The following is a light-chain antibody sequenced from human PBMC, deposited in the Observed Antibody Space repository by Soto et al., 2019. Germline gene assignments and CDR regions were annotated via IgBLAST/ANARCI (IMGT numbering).Light chain of an antibody. Sequence: DLQMTQSPSSLSAPVGARVTITCRASQSISSYLNWYQQKPGKAPKLLIYAASSLQSGVPSRFSGSGSGTDLTLTISSLQPEDVATYYCQQANSFPLTFGGGTKVDIK. CDR1: QSISSY. V-gene: IGKV1-39*01. J-gene: IGKJ4*01. CDR3: QQANSFPLT. CDR2: AAS.